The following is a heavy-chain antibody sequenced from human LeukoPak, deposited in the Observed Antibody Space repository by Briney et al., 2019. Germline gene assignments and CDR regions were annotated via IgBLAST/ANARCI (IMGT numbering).Heavy chain of an antibody. D-gene: IGHD3-22*01. CDR2: INIDERIT. Sequence: PGGSLRLSCAASGFSSSTQRMHWVRQAPGKGLVWVSYINIDERITGYADSVKGRFTISRDNAKNTLYLQMNSLRAEDTALYYCAKDDSSGYYWGQGTLVTVSS. CDR1: GFSSSTQR. J-gene: IGHJ4*02. CDR3: AKDDSSGYY. V-gene: IGHV3-74*01.